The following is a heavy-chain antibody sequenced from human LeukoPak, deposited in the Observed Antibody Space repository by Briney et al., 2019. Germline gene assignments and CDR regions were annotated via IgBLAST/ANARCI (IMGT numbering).Heavy chain of an antibody. CDR1: GYTFTKSY. Sequence: ASVKVSCKASGYTFTKSYIHWVRQAPGERLEWMGLINPGGDNTKYAQNFQGRVTMTSDTSARTVYMELSSLRSEDTAIYYCARIRDGYNDAYDIWGQGTVVTVPS. D-gene: IGHD5-24*01. CDR3: ARIRDGYNDAYDI. CDR2: INPGGDNT. J-gene: IGHJ3*02. V-gene: IGHV1-46*01.